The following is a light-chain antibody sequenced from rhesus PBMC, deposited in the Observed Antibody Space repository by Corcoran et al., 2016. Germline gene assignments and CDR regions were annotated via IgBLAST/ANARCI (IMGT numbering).Light chain of an antibody. V-gene: IGKV2-104*01. CDR2: EAS. J-gene: IGKJ3*01. CDR1: QSLLDSEDGNTS. CDR3: MQPLEFPFT. Sequence: DIVMTQTPLSLSVTLGEPASISCRSSQSLLDSEDGNTSLEWYLQRPGQSPQLLIYEASNRASGVPDRFSGSGSDTDFTLKISRVEAEDVGVYYCMQPLEFPFTFGPGTKLDIK.